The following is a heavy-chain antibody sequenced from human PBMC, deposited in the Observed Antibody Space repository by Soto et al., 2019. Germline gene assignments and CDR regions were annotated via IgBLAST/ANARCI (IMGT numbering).Heavy chain of an antibody. CDR2: IYYSGST. J-gene: IGHJ4*02. V-gene: IGHV4-59*02. Sequence: SETLSLTCSVSGGSVTSYYWTWIRQPPGKGLEWFGYIYYSGSTNYNPSLKSRVTISVDTSKNQFSLKLSSVAAADTAIYYCARARGTYFFDYWGPGTLVTVSS. CDR3: ARARGTYFFDY. D-gene: IGHD1-26*01. CDR1: GGSVTSYY.